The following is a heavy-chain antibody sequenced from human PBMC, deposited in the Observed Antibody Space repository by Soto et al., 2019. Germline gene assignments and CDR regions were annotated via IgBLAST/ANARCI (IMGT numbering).Heavy chain of an antibody. CDR2: INHSGST. D-gene: IGHD3-3*01. Sequence: QVQLQQWGAGLLKPSETLSLTCAVYGGSFSGYYWSWIRQPPGKGLEWIGEINHSGSTNYNPSLKSRVTISVDTSKNQFSLKLSSVTAADTAVYYCATTRNIFGVVIPLGYWGQGTLVTVSS. CDR3: ATTRNIFGVVIPLGY. CDR1: GGSFSGYY. V-gene: IGHV4-34*01. J-gene: IGHJ4*02.